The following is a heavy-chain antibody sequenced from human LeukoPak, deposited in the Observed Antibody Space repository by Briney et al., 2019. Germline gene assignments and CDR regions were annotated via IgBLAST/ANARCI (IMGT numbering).Heavy chain of an antibody. D-gene: IGHD4-23*01. CDR3: ARDRLRWPKIDY. CDR2: IYYSVTT. V-gene: IGHV4-38-2*02. Sequence: KPGGSLTLSCEDSGFTFRSYEMNWVRRAPGKGLEWIGSIYYSVTTYYNPSLKGRVTISVDTSKNQFSLKLSSVTAADTAVYYCARDRLRWPKIDYWGQGTLVTVSS. CDR1: GFTFRSYE. J-gene: IGHJ4*02.